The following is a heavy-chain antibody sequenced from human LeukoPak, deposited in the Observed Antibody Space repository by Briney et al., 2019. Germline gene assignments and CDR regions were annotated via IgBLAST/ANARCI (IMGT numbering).Heavy chain of an antibody. Sequence: GESLKISCKGSGSRFTSYWIGWVRQMPGKGLEWMGIIYPGDSDTRYSPSFQGQVTISADKSISTAYLQWSSLKASDTAMYYCARHSHDYVWGGYKGPVGYWGQGTLVTVSS. J-gene: IGHJ4*02. D-gene: IGHD3-16*01. V-gene: IGHV5-51*01. CDR1: GSRFTSYW. CDR3: ARHSHDYVWGGYKGPVGY. CDR2: IYPGDSDT.